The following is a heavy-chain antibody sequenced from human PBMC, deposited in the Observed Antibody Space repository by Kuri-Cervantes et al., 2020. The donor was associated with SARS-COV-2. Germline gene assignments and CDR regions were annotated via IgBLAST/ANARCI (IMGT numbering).Heavy chain of an antibody. V-gene: IGHV4-59*01. CDR1: GDSISSYY. CDR3: ARGGGYDYPHY. Sequence: GSLRLSCTVSGDSISSYYWSWIRQPPGKGLEWIGYIYYSGSTKYNPSLKSRVTISLNTSKNQFPLKLSSVTAADTAVYYCARGGGYDYPHYWGQGTLVTVSS. J-gene: IGHJ4*02. CDR2: IYYSGST. D-gene: IGHD3-16*01.